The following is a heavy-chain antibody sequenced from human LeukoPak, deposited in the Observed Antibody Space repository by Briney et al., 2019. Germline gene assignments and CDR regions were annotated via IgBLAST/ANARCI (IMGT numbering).Heavy chain of an antibody. Sequence: PSETLSLTCAVSGGSISSYYWSWIRQPPGKGLEWIGYVSYSGSTNYNPSLKSRVTISVDTSKNQSSLKVGSMTAADTAVYYCARAGGYGLIDYWGQGTMVTVSS. CDR1: GGSISSYY. CDR2: VSYSGST. J-gene: IGHJ4*02. CDR3: ARAGGYGLIDY. D-gene: IGHD5-18*01. V-gene: IGHV4-59*12.